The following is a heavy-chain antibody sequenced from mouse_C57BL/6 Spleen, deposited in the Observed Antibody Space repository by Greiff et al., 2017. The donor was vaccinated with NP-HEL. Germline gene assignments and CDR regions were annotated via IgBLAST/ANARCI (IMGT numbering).Heavy chain of an antibody. J-gene: IGHJ2*01. CDR1: GFTFSSYA. V-gene: IGHV5-4*01. CDR3: ARDTHYGSSYYFDY. Sequence: EVKVEESGGGLVKPGGSLKLSCAASGFTFSSYAMSWVRQTPEKRLEWVATISDGGSYTYYPDNVKGRFTISRDNAKNNLYLQMSHLKSEDTAMYYCARDTHYGSSYYFDYWGQGTTLTVSS. D-gene: IGHD1-1*01. CDR2: ISDGGSYT.